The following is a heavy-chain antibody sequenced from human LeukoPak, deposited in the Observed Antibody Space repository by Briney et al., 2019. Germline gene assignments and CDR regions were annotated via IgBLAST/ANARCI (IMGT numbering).Heavy chain of an antibody. Sequence: PGGSLRLSCAASGFTFSSNAMHWVRQAPATGLEWVAVISYDGFTKYYADSVKGRSTISRDNFKNTVDLQMNSLRHDDTAIYYCARGRRSGWDDWFDSWGQGTLVTVSS. CDR2: ISYDGFTK. CDR3: ARGRRSGWDDWFDS. D-gene: IGHD6-19*01. V-gene: IGHV3-30*04. J-gene: IGHJ5*01. CDR1: GFTFSSNA.